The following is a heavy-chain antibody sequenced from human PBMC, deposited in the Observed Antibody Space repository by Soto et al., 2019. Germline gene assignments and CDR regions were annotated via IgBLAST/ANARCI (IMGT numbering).Heavy chain of an antibody. Sequence: ASVKVSCKASGGTFSSYAISWVRQAPGQGLEWMGGIIPIFGTANYAQKFQGRVTITADKSTSTAYMELSSLRSEDTAVYYCARDNIVVVPAAILYYYYGMDVWGQGTTVTVSS. CDR1: GGTFSSYA. D-gene: IGHD2-2*01. CDR3: ARDNIVVVPAAILYYYYGMDV. CDR2: IIPIFGTA. V-gene: IGHV1-69*06. J-gene: IGHJ6*02.